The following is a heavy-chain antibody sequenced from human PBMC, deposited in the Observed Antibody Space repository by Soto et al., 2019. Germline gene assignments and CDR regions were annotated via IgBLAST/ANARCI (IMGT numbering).Heavy chain of an antibody. V-gene: IGHV4-59*01. CDR1: GDTSTSYY. CDR3: ARDFYESVGYTGAGS. J-gene: IGHJ5*02. CDR2: IHNSGTS. D-gene: IGHD3-22*01. Sequence: PSETLSLTCTVSGDTSTSYYWGWIRQAPGKGLEWIGHIHNSGTSTHNPSLNGRVTISIDMSKKQFSLKLTSLTSADTAVYYCARDFYESVGYTGAGSWSQGTLVTVS.